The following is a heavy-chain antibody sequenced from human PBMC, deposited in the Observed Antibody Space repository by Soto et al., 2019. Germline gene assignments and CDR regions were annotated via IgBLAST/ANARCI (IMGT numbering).Heavy chain of an antibody. CDR3: AREATGSVYFDY. D-gene: IGHD1-1*01. V-gene: IGHV4-59*12. CDR2: IYYSGST. J-gene: IGHJ4*02. Sequence: SETLSLTCTVSGGSISSYYGSWIRQPPGKGLEWIGYIYYSGSTNYNPSLKSRVIISLDKSKNHFSLKLSSVTAADTAVYYCAREATGSVYFDYWGQGTLVTVS. CDR1: GGSISSYY.